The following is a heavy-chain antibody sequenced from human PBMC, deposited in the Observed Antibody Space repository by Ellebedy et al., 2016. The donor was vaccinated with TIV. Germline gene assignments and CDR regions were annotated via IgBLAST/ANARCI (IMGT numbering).Heavy chain of an antibody. V-gene: IGHV1-18*01. CDR3: TRASGVQWLSSSGDY. D-gene: IGHD3-22*01. CDR2: INTNNGNT. Sequence: AASVKVSCKASGYSFGSYGISWVRQAPGQGREWMGWINTNNGNTNYAEKGQGRVTITRDSSTNTAYLELRSLRSDKTAVYYCTRASGVQWLSSSGDYWGQGTLVTVSS. J-gene: IGHJ4*02. CDR1: GYSFGSYG.